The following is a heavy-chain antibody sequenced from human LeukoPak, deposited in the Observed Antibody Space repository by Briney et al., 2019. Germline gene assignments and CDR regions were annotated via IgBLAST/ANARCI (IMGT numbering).Heavy chain of an antibody. J-gene: IGHJ4*02. V-gene: IGHV4-38-2*01. CDR1: GYSISSGYY. D-gene: IGHD5-24*01. Sequence: SETLSLTRAVSGYSISSGYYWGWIRQPPGKGLEWIGSIYHTGSTYYNPSLKSRVTISVDKSKNQFSLKLNSVTAADTALYYCARRDGYNPWRFDYWGQGTQVTVSS. CDR2: IYHTGST. CDR3: ARRDGYNPWRFDY.